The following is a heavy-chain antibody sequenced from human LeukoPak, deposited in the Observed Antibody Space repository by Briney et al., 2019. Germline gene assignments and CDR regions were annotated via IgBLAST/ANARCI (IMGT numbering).Heavy chain of an antibody. CDR3: ARDLMGIAYRGAFYY. V-gene: IGHV1-2*02. Sequence: ASVKVSCKASGYIFTGYYMHWVRQAPGQGLEWMGWINPNSGDTNYAQKFQGRVTMTRDTSISTAYMELSRLRSDDTAVYYCARDLMGIAYRGAFYYWGQGTLVTVSS. J-gene: IGHJ4*02. CDR2: INPNSGDT. D-gene: IGHD6-13*01. CDR1: GYIFTGYY.